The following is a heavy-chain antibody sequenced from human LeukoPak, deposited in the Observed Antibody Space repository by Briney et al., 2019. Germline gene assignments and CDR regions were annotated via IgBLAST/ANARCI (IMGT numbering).Heavy chain of an antibody. CDR2: INPNSGGT. V-gene: IGHV1-2*02. J-gene: IGHJ3*02. Sequence: ASVKVSCKASGYTFTGYYMHWVRQAPGQGLEWMGWINPNSGGTNYAQKFQGRVTMTRDTSINTAYMELSRLRSDDTAAYYCASSRRYYYDTTGPDAFDIWGRGTMVIVSS. D-gene: IGHD3-22*01. CDR3: ASSRRYYYDTTGPDAFDI. CDR1: GYTFTGYY.